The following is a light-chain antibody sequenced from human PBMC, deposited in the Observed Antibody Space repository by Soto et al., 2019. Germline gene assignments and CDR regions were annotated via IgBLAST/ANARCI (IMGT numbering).Light chain of an antibody. Sequence: DIQMTQSPSSLSASVGDRVTITCRASQSISSYLNWYQQKPGKAPKLLIHAASSLQSGAPSRFSGSGSGTDFTLTISSLQPEDFATYYCQQSYSTPAPTFGGGTKVDI. J-gene: IGKJ4*01. CDR2: AAS. V-gene: IGKV1-39*01. CDR1: QSISSY. CDR3: QQSYSTPAPT.